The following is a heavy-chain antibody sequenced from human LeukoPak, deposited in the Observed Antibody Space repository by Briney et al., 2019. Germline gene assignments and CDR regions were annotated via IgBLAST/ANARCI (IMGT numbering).Heavy chain of an antibody. CDR1: GYTLTELS. V-gene: IGHV1-24*01. CDR3: ATPGHSGSNYYFDY. Sequence: ASVKFSCKVSGYTLTELSMHWVRQAPGKGLEWMGGFDPEDGETIYAQKFQGRVTMTEDTSTDTAYMELSSLRSEDTAVYYCATPGHSGSNYYFDYWGQGTLVTVSS. D-gene: IGHD1-26*01. J-gene: IGHJ4*02. CDR2: FDPEDGET.